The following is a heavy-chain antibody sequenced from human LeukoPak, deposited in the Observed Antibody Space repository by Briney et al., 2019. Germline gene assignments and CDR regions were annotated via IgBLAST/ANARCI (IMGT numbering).Heavy chain of an antibody. Sequence: ASVKVSCKTSGYTFSAFGISWVRQAPGQGLEWMGWISGHNGNTNYAQKFQGRVTMTTDTSTSTAYMELRSLSSDDTAVYYCARDPYWSGNYTGIRYYYYYMDVGGKGTTVTVSS. D-gene: IGHD3-3*01. CDR3: ARDPYWSGNYTGIRYYYYYMDV. CDR2: ISGHNGNT. V-gene: IGHV1-18*01. CDR1: GYTFSAFG. J-gene: IGHJ6*03.